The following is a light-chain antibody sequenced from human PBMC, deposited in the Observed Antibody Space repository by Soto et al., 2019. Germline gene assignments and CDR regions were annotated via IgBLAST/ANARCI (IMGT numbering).Light chain of an antibody. V-gene: IGKV3-20*01. CDR3: QQYGTSPWT. CDR1: QSVSSSF. Sequence: EIMLSQPARTVSLSPGEGATLSCRASQSVSSSFLAWYQQKPGQAPRLLIFGASRRAADIPDRFSGSGSGTDFTLTISRLEPEDFAFYYCQQYGTSPWTFGQVTKV. CDR2: GAS. J-gene: IGKJ1*01.